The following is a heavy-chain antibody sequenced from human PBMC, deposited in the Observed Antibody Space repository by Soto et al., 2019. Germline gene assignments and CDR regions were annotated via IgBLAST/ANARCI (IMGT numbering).Heavy chain of an antibody. D-gene: IGHD6-13*01. CDR3: ARGSSGYISSWYYFDY. Sequence: PXGSLRLSCAASGFTFTDYALSGVRQAPGKGLEWVATISGIGGSTYLADSVKGRLSISRDNSKNTVSLLMNSLRAEDTAVYFCARGSSGYISSWYYFDYWGRGTLVTVSS. CDR2: ISGIGGST. V-gene: IGHV3-23*01. CDR1: GFTFTDYA. J-gene: IGHJ4*02.